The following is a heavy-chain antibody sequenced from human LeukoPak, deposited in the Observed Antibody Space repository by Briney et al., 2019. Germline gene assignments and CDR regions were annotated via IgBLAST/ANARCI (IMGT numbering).Heavy chain of an antibody. Sequence: GGSLRLSCAVSVFTFSGFWLSWSRQAPGKGLEWVASINSDGSEGYYADVVKGRFTISRDNAKNSLYLQINSLRAEDTAVYYCARSSYSSSSSVWGQGTMVTVSS. J-gene: IGHJ3*01. CDR1: VFTFSGFW. D-gene: IGHD6-6*01. V-gene: IGHV3-7*03. CDR3: ARSSYSSSSSV. CDR2: INSDGSEG.